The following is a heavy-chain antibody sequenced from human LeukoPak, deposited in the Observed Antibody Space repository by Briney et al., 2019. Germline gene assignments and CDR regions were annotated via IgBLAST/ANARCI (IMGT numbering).Heavy chain of an antibody. CDR2: INHSGST. Sequence: PSQTLSLTCTVSGDSISSGSYYWSWIRQPAGKGLEWIGEINHSGSTNYNPSLKSRVTISVDTSKNQFSLKLSSVTAADTAVYYCASAGGLLWFGELLSRGYYFDYWGQGTLVTVSS. D-gene: IGHD3-10*01. V-gene: IGHV4-61*09. J-gene: IGHJ4*02. CDR1: GDSISSGSYY. CDR3: ASAGGLLWFGELLSRGYYFDY.